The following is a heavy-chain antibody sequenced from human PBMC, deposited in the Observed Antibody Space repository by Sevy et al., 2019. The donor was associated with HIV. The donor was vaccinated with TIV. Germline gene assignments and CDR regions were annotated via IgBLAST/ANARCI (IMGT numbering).Heavy chain of an antibody. Sequence: GGSLRLSCAASGFTFSSYSMNWVRQAPGKGLEWVSSISSSSSYIYYADSVKGRFTISRDNAKNPLYLQMNSLRAEDTAVYYCARVQAYYYDSSGYHFDYWGQGTLVTVSS. CDR3: ARVQAYYYDSSGYHFDY. CDR2: ISSSSSYI. J-gene: IGHJ4*02. CDR1: GFTFSSYS. D-gene: IGHD3-22*01. V-gene: IGHV3-21*01.